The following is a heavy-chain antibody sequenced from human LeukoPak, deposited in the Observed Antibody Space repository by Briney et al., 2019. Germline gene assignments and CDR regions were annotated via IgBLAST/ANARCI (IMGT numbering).Heavy chain of an antibody. J-gene: IGHJ6*02. CDR2: ISSSGSTI. V-gene: IGHV3-11*01. CDR3: ARIYCSSTSCYRYYYYYGMDV. CDR1: GFTFSDYY. Sequence: GGSLRLSCAASGFTFSDYYMSWIRQAPGKGLEWVSYISSSGSTIYYADSVKGRFTISRDNAKNSLYLQMNSLRAEDTAVYYCARIYCSSTSCYRYYYYYGMDVWGQGTTVTVSS. D-gene: IGHD2-2*01.